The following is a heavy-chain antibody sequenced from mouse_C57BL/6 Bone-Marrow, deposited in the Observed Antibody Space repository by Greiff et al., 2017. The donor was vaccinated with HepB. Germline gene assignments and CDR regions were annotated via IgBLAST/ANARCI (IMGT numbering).Heavy chain of an antibody. CDR2: IDPETGGT. CDR3: STAVVATNWYFDV. D-gene: IGHD1-1*01. CDR1: GYTFTDYE. Sequence: VKLMESGAELVRPGASVTLSCKASGYTFTDYEMHWVKQTPVHGLEWIGAIDPETGGTAYNQKFKGEAILTADKSSSTAYMGLRGLTSEDSAVYYCSTAVVATNWYFDVWGTGTTVTVSS. J-gene: IGHJ1*03. V-gene: IGHV1-15*01.